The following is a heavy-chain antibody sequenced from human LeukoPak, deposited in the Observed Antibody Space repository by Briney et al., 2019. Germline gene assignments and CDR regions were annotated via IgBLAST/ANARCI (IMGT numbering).Heavy chain of an antibody. D-gene: IGHD6-13*01. CDR3: ARDLGSSWLVKEYYYYGMDV. Sequence: GGSLRLSCAASGFTFSSYEMNWVRQAPGKGLEWVSYISSSGSTIYYADSVKGRFTISRDNAKNSLYLQMNSLRAEDTAVYYCARDLGSSWLVKEYYYYGMDVWGQGTTVTVTS. CDR1: GFTFSSYE. V-gene: IGHV3-48*03. J-gene: IGHJ6*02. CDR2: ISSSGSTI.